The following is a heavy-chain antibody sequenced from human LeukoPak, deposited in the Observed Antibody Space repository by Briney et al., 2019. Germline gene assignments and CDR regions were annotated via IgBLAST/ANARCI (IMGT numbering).Heavy chain of an antibody. V-gene: IGHV3-23*01. D-gene: IGHD3-9*01. CDR2: ISGSGGST. CDR1: GFTVSSNY. CDR3: AKDRAESYYDILTGYYGDGY. Sequence: GGSLRLSCAASGFTVSSNYMSWVRQAPGKGLEWVSVISGSGGSTYYADSVKGRFTISRDNSKNTLYLQMNSLRAEDTAVYYCAKDRAESYYDILTGYYGDGYWGQGTLVTVSS. J-gene: IGHJ4*02.